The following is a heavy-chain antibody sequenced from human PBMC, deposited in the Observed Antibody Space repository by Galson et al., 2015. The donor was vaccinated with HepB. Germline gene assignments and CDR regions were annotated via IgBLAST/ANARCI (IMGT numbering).Heavy chain of an antibody. J-gene: IGHJ4*02. Sequence: SLRLSCAASGFTFSGSAMHWVRQASGKGLEWVSAITPSGDNTYSADSVKGRFTISRDNSKNTLFLQKTGLTADDTAIYYCARVHPEYSSGGYRQALYYFDSWGQGTLVAVSS. CDR2: ITPSGDNT. CDR3: ARVHPEYSSGGYRQALYYFDS. V-gene: IGHV3-23*01. D-gene: IGHD6-19*01. CDR1: GFTFSGSA.